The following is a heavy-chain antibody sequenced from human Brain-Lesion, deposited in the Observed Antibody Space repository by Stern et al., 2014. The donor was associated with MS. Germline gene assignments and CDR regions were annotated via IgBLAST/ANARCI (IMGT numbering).Heavy chain of an antibody. CDR2: VDWDDEK. J-gene: IGHJ4*02. CDR1: GFTLSTSAVG. CDR3: ARMRYSGDYFIDY. V-gene: IGHV2-70*01. D-gene: IGHD5-12*01. Sequence: QVTLGESGAALVKPTQSLTLTCNSSGFTLSTSAVGGIRLPPPTGLDLEGLAVVDWDDEKYYSTSLKTRLSIFKDTSKNQVVLTMTNMDPVDTATYYCARMRYSGDYFIDYWGQGTLVTVSS.